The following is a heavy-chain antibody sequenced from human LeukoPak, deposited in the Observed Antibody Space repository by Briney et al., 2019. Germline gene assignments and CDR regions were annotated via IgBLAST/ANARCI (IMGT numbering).Heavy chain of an antibody. V-gene: IGHV4-59*08. CDR1: GDSISSYY. CDR2: IYYSGST. D-gene: IGHD3-22*01. J-gene: IGHJ5*02. Sequence: SETLSLTCTVSGDSISSYYWGWIRQPPGKGLEWNGYIYYSGSTNYNPSPKSRVTISVDTSKNQFSLKLSSVTVADTAVYYCARLYYDSSRYPNWFDPWGQGTLVTVSS. CDR3: ARLYYDSSRYPNWFDP.